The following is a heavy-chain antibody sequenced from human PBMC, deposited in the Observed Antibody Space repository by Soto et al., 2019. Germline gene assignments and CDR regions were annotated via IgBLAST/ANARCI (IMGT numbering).Heavy chain of an antibody. J-gene: IGHJ4*02. Sequence: PSETLSLTCTVCGGSISSFYCSWIRQPAWKGLEWIARIYSGGRNNYNPSLKSRVTMSVDTSKNQFSLRLSSVTAADTAMYYCARGSRRWDYWGQGTLVTVSS. CDR1: GGSISSFY. V-gene: IGHV4-4*07. CDR2: IYSGGRN. CDR3: ARGSRRWDY. D-gene: IGHD6-13*01.